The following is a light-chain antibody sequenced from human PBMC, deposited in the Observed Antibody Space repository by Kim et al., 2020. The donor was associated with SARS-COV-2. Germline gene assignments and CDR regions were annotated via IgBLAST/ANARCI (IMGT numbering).Light chain of an antibody. J-gene: IGLJ3*02. CDR1: SLRSYY. V-gene: IGLV3-19*01. CDR3: NSRDSSGNHWV. Sequence: VAMGQTVRITCQGDSLRSYYASWYQQKPGQAPVLVIYGKNNRPSGIPDRFSGSSSGNTASLTITGAQAEDEADYYCNSRDSSGNHWVFGGGTQLTVL. CDR2: GKN.